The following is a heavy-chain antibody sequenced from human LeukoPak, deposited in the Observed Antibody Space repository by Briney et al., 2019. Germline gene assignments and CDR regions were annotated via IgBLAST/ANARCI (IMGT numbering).Heavy chain of an antibody. V-gene: IGHV1-24*01. Sequence: ASVKVSCKVSGYTLTELSMHWVRQAPGKGLEWMGGFDPEDGETIYAQKFQGRVTMTEDTSTDTAYMELSGLRSEDTAVYYCATTLGPLYYFDYWGQGTLVTVSS. D-gene: IGHD7-27*01. J-gene: IGHJ4*02. CDR3: ATTLGPLYYFDY. CDR2: FDPEDGET. CDR1: GYTLTELS.